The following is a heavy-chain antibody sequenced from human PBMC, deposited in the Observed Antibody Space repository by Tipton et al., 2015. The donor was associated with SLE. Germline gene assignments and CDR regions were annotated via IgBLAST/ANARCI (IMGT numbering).Heavy chain of an antibody. CDR1: GHTFTSFA. D-gene: IGHD2-2*01. V-gene: IGHV1-3*01. Sequence: QVQLVQSGAEVKKPGASVKISCEASGHTFTSFALHWVRQAPGHRLEWMGWIYPGNGNTKYSQNFQGRVSITGATSANRLYMELHNLTSEDTAVYYCARAWSWNQLAYFDSWGQGTLVTVAS. J-gene: IGHJ4*02. CDR3: ARAWSWNQLAYFDS. CDR2: IYPGNGNT.